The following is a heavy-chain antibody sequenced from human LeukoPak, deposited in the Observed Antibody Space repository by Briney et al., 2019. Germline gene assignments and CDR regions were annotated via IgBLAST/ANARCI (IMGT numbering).Heavy chain of an antibody. CDR1: GGSISSSNW. CDR3: ARDWLGDGYNRNWYFDL. D-gene: IGHD5-24*01. J-gene: IGHJ2*01. V-gene: IGHV4-4*02. Sequence: SGTLSLTCAVSGGSISSSNWWSWVRQPPGKGLEWIGEIYHSGSTNYNPSLKSRVTISVDTSKNQFSLKLSSVTAADTAVYYCARDWLGDGYNRNWYFDLWGRGTLVTVSS. CDR2: IYHSGST.